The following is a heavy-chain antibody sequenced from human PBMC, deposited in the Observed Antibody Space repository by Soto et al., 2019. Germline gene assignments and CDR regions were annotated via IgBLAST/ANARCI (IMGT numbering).Heavy chain of an antibody. D-gene: IGHD3-10*01. J-gene: IGHJ4*02. Sequence: QVQLVQSGAEVKKPGASVKVSCKASGYTFTSYGISWVRQAPGQGLEWMGWISAYNGNTNYAQKLQRTVTMTRATSTSTAYMGLRSLRSDDTSVYYCAREGRRLTMVRGVADSWGQGTLVTVSS. CDR3: AREGRRLTMVRGVADS. CDR2: ISAYNGNT. V-gene: IGHV1-18*01. CDR1: GYTFTSYG.